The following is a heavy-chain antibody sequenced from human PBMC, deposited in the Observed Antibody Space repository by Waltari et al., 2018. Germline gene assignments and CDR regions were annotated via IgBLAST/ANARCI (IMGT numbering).Heavy chain of an antibody. CDR3: ARPGGYSNFDY. CDR1: GFTLRSYW. V-gene: IGHV3-74*01. CDR2: INSDGSST. Sequence: EVQLVESGGGLVQPGGSLRLSCPASGFTLRSYWLHWVRQAPGKGLVWVSRINSDGSSTSYADSVKGRFTISRDNAKNTLYLQMNSLRAEDTAVYYCARPGGYSNFDYWGQGTLVTVSS. D-gene: IGHD6-13*01. J-gene: IGHJ4*02.